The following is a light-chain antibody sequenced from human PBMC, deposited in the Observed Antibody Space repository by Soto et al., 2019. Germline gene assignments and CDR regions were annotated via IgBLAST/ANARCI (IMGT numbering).Light chain of an antibody. J-gene: IGLJ1*01. CDR1: SSDVGSGNV. CDR3: CSHAGSDTYV. Sequence: QSALTQPASVSGSPGQSITISCTGTSSDVGSGNVVSWYQHYPGKAPQLIIYEGFKRPSGVSSRFSGSKSGNTASLTISGLQAKDEAEYYCCSHAGSDTYVFGTGTKLTVL. V-gene: IGLV2-23*01. CDR2: EGF.